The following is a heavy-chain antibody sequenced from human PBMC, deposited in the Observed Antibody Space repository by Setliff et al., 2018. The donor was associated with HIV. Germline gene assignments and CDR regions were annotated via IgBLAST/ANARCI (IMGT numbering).Heavy chain of an antibody. CDR3: ARDSXXWYLHGDDLFDP. V-gene: IGHV4-4*08. Sequence: SETLSLTCTVSGGSFSNYCWNWXRQSPXKXLEWIGYIFTSGSTHYNPSLQXXVTISIDXXKHQFSLELRSVTAEDTAFYYCARDSXXWYLHGDDLFDPWGXGTXVTVXS. D-gene: IGHD3-10*01. CDR2: IFTSGST. J-gene: IGHJ5*02. CDR1: GGSFSNYC.